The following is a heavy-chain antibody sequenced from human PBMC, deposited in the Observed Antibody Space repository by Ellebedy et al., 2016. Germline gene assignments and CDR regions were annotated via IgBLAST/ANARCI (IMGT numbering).Heavy chain of an antibody. CDR2: IYGTGTS. CDR1: GFSVTSND. D-gene: IGHD1-14*01. V-gene: IGHV3-53*01. CDR3: VTRHNAAFDF. J-gene: IGHJ3*01. Sequence: GGSLRLSXAVSGFSVTSNDMSWVRQAPGRGLELVSLIYGTGTSYYAESVKGRFTISRDNSKKTLYLQMSGLGAEDTAVYYCVTRHNAAFDFWGQGTKVTVSS.